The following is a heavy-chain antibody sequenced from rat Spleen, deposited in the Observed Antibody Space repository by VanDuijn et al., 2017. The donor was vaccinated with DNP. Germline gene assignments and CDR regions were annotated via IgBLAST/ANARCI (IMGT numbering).Heavy chain of an antibody. Sequence: EVQLVESGGGLVQPGRSLKLSCAASGFTFSDYAMAWVRQAPKKGLEWVATIIYEGSTIYYRDSVKGRFSISRDNVKSTLYLQMDSLRSEDTATYYCARHYFDGTYYHYFDYWGQGVMVTVSS. CDR3: ARHYFDGTYYHYFDY. CDR2: IIYEGSTI. J-gene: IGHJ2*01. D-gene: IGHD1-12*02. V-gene: IGHV5-17*01. CDR1: GFTFSDYA.